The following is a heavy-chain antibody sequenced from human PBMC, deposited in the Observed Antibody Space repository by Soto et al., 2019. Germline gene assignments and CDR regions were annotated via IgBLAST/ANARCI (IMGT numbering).Heavy chain of an antibody. V-gene: IGHV1-3*05. CDR1: GYTCTSYA. Sequence: QVQLVQSGAEEKKPGASVKVSCKASGYTCTSYAMHWVRQAPGQRLEWLGWINAGNGNTKYAQKFQGRVTINRDTSASTAYMERSRLRSEDQAVYYCARIILVVSSLDYWGQGTLGTVSS. D-gene: IGHD2-21*01. CDR2: INAGNGNT. CDR3: ARIILVVSSLDY. J-gene: IGHJ4*02.